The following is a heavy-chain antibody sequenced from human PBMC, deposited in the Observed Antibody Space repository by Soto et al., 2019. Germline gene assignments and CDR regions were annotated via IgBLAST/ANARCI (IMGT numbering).Heavy chain of an antibody. V-gene: IGHV1-69*12. Sequence: QVQLVQSGAEVKKPESSVKVSCKAPGGTFSTYAISWVRQAPGQGLEWMGGIIPMFGTANYAQRFQNRVTVPGDDSRNTVYMELSSLRSEDTAVYFCASGIQLWLRRINNGYSGWGQGTLVTVSS. CDR2: IIPMFGTA. CDR3: ASGIQLWLRRINNGYSG. CDR1: GGTFSTYA. J-gene: IGHJ4*02. D-gene: IGHD5-18*01.